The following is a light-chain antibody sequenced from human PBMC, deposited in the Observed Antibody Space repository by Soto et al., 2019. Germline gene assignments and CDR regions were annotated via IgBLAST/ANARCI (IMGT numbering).Light chain of an antibody. V-gene: IGKV3-15*01. CDR2: GAS. CDR3: QQSNNWPRAT. CDR1: QSVSSK. J-gene: IGKJ4*01. Sequence: EIVMTQSPPTLSVSPGEGATPSCMASQSVSSKLAWYQQKPGQAHRLLIYGASNRATGIPARFSGSGPGTEFTLIISSLKSEDFAVYYCQQSNNWPRATFGGGTQLDIK.